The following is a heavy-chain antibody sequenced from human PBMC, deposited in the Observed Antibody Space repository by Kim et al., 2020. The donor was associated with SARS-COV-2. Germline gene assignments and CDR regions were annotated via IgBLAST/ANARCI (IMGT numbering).Heavy chain of an antibody. V-gene: IGHV3-23*01. J-gene: IGHJ3*02. CDR3: AKIPPGGVSDAFDI. D-gene: IGHD3-16*01. Sequence: AGAVKGRFNISRDNSKNTRYLQMNSLRAEDTAVYYCAKIPPGGVSDAFDIWGQGTMVTVSS.